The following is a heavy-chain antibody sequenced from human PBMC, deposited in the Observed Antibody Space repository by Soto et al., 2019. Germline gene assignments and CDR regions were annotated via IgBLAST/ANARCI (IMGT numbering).Heavy chain of an antibody. J-gene: IGHJ6*02. CDR2: IYTSGST. D-gene: IGHD2-15*01. Sequence: KTSETLSLTCTVSGGSISSYYWSWIRQPAGKGLEWIGRIYTSGSTNYNPSLESRVTMSVDTSKNQFSLKLSSVTAADTAVYYCASGEVVVAATQYYYYYGMDVWGQGTTVTVSS. V-gene: IGHV4-4*07. CDR3: ASGEVVVAATQYYYYYGMDV. CDR1: GGSISSYY.